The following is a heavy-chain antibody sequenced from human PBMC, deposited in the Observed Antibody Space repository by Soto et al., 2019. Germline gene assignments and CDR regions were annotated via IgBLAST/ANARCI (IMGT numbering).Heavy chain of an antibody. Sequence: PGGSLRLSCAASGFTFSSYGMHWVRQAPGKGLEWVAVISYDGSNKYYADSVKGRFTISRDNSKNTLYLQMNSLRAEDTAVYYCAKDLYYYDSSGLVDYWSQGTLVTVSS. CDR2: ISYDGSNK. CDR3: AKDLYYYDSSGLVDY. J-gene: IGHJ4*02. D-gene: IGHD3-22*01. V-gene: IGHV3-30*18. CDR1: GFTFSSYG.